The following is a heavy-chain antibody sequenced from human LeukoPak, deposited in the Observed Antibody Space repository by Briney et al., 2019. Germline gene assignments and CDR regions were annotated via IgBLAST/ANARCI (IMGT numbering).Heavy chain of an antibody. Sequence: GASVKVSCKASGYAFIRYTMHWVRQAPGQRLEWMGWINAGNGNTKYSQKFQGRVTITRDTSASTACMELSSLRSEDTAVYYCARAPDSAWFDPWGQGTLVTVSS. J-gene: IGHJ5*02. CDR1: GYAFIRYT. D-gene: IGHD2-15*01. CDR2: INAGNGNT. V-gene: IGHV1-3*01. CDR3: ARAPDSAWFDP.